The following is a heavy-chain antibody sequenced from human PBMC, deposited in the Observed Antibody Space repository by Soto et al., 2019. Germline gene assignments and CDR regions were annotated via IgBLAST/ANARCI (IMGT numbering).Heavy chain of an antibody. Sequence: QVQVVQSGAEVKKPGASVKVSCKASGYIFSSYGISWVRQAPGQGLEWMGWISGYNGNTNYAQKFQGRVTMTTDKYTSTAYMELRSLRSDDTAVFYCARTYCSGGSCSSGQFDYWGQGTLVTVSS. CDR3: ARTYCSGGSCSSGQFDY. D-gene: IGHD2-15*01. CDR2: ISGYNGNT. J-gene: IGHJ4*02. CDR1: GYIFSSYG. V-gene: IGHV1-18*01.